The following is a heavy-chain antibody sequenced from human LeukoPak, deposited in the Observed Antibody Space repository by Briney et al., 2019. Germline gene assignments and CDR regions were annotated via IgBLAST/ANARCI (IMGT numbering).Heavy chain of an antibody. CDR3: ARLIAEVGGGTNYFVT. CDR2: VYISGDT. J-gene: IGHJ4*02. CDR1: GGSVTTAHWY. D-gene: IGHD2-21*01. Sequence: PSETLSLTCTVSGGSVTTAHWYWSWIRQPAGKGLEWIGRVYISGDTKYNPSLKSRVIVSLDASKNQFSLRLTSVTAADTAVYYCARLIAEVGGGTNYFVTWGQGTLVTVSS. V-gene: IGHV4-4*07.